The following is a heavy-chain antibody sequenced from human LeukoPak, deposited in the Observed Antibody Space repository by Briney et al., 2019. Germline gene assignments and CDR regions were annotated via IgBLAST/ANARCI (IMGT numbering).Heavy chain of an antibody. V-gene: IGHV3-23*01. CDR3: ARDVDPYKYGLMFDS. J-gene: IGHJ4*02. D-gene: IGHD5-18*01. Sequence: ETLSLTCAVSGGSISSSNWWSWVRQDPGKGLEWVSTISGGGENEHYADSVKGRFTISRDNSKNILYVQMNSLSPEDTAIYYCARDVDPYKYGLMFDSWGQGTLVTVSS. CDR1: GGSISSSN. CDR2: ISGGGENE.